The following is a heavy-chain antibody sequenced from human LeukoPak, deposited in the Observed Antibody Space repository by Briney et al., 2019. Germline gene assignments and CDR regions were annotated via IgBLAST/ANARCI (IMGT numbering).Heavy chain of an antibody. CDR2: IKQDGSEK. CDR1: GFTFSSYW. CDR3: ARDRYDISAPHFDY. Sequence: GGSLRLSCAASGFTFSSYWMSWVRQAPGKGLEWVANIKQDGSEKYYVDSVRGRFTISRDNAKNSLYLQMNSLRAEDTAVYYCARDRYDISAPHFDYWGQGTLVTVSS. J-gene: IGHJ4*02. D-gene: IGHD3-22*01. V-gene: IGHV3-7*01.